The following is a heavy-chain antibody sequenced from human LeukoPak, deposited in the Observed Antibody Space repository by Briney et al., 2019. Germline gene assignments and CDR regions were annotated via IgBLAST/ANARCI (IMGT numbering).Heavy chain of an antibody. D-gene: IGHD2-2*02. CDR3: AKGAYTTYFDS. V-gene: IGHV3-23*01. CDR1: GFTFSNYA. Sequence: SGGSLRLSCAASGFTFSNYAMTWVRQAPGKGLEWVSTITGSGGNTYYADSVKGRFTISRGNSKNTIYLQMNSLRVEDTAVYYCAKGAYTTYFDSWGPGALVTVSS. J-gene: IGHJ4*02. CDR2: ITGSGGNT.